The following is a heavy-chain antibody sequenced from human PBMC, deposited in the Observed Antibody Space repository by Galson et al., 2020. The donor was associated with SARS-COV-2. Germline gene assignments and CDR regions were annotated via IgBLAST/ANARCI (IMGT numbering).Heavy chain of an antibody. CDR1: GFTFSSYA. V-gene: IGHV3-30-3*01. Sequence: TGGSLRLSCAASGFTFSSYAMHWVRQAPGKGLEWVAVISYDGSNKYYADSVKGRFTISRDNSKNTLYLQMNSLRAEDTAVYYCARDRGRYDSLTNGDYWGQGTLVTVSS. CDR3: ARDRGRYDSLTNGDY. CDR2: ISYDGSNK. J-gene: IGHJ4*02. D-gene: IGHD3-9*01.